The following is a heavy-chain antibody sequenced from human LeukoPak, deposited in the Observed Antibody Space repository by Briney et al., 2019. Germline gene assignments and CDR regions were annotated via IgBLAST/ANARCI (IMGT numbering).Heavy chain of an antibody. CDR1: GGSISSHY. CDR3: ARIIAAAVNYYYMDV. D-gene: IGHD6-13*01. CDR2: IYYSGST. V-gene: IGHV4-59*11. Sequence: PSETLSLTCTVSGGSISSHYWSWLRQPPGKGLEWIGYIYYSGSTNYNPSLKSRVTISVDTSKNQFSLKLSSVTAADTAVYYCARIIAAAVNYYYMDVWGKGTTVTVSS. J-gene: IGHJ6*03.